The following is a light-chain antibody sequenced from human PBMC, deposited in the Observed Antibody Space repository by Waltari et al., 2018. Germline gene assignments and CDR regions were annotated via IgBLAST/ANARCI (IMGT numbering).Light chain of an antibody. CDR3: QQYYSIPYT. CDR2: GAS. CDR1: QSVSSSY. V-gene: IGKV3-20*01. Sequence: EIVLTQSPGTLSLSPGERATLSCRASQSVSSSYLAWYQQKPGQAPRLLIYGASSRATGIPDRFSGSGSETDFTLTISRLEPEDVAVYYCQQYYSIPYTFGQGTKLEIK. J-gene: IGKJ2*01.